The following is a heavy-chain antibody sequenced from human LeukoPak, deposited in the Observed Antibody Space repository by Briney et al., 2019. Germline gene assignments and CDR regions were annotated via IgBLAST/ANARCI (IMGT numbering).Heavy chain of an antibody. Sequence: PSETLSLTCAVSGGSISSGGYSWSWIRQPPGKGLEWIGYIYHSGSTYYNPSLKSRVTISVDRSKTQFSLKLSSVTAADTAVYYCARGYFDDYNWFDPWGQGTLVTVSS. V-gene: IGHV4-30-2*01. D-gene: IGHD3-9*01. J-gene: IGHJ5*02. CDR1: GGSISSGGYS. CDR3: ARGYFDDYNWFDP. CDR2: IYHSGST.